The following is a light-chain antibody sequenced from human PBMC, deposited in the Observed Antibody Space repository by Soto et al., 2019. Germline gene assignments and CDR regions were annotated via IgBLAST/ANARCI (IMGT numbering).Light chain of an antibody. J-gene: IGKJ4*01. CDR2: GAS. CDR1: QTVGKNY. V-gene: IGKV3-20*01. Sequence: EILLTQSPCTLSLSPGEGATLSCRASQTVGKNYLAWYQQKSGQAPRLLIHGASNRATGIPDRFSGSGSGTDFTLTISRLAPEDFVAYYCQQYATDPLTFGGGTKVDIK. CDR3: QQYATDPLT.